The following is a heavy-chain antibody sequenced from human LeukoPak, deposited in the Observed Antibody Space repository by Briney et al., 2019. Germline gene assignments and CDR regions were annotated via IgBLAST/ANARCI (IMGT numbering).Heavy chain of an antibody. CDR1: GFTFSSYD. CDR3: ARDRNILTGLGAFDI. CDR2: IGTAGDT. J-gene: IGHJ3*02. D-gene: IGHD3-9*01. Sequence: GGSLRLSCAASGFTFSSYDMHWVRQATGKGLEWVSAIGTAGDTYYPGSVKGRFTISRDNSKNTLYLQMNSLRAEDTAVYYCARDRNILTGLGAFDIWGQGTMVTVSS. V-gene: IGHV3-13*01.